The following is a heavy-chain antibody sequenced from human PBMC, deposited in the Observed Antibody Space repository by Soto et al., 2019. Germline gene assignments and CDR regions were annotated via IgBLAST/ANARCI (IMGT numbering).Heavy chain of an antibody. CDR3: ARKDKSGYFNWFDP. D-gene: IGHD3-22*01. V-gene: IGHV5-51*01. CDR2: IFPSDSDT. J-gene: IGHJ5*02. Sequence: GESLKISCRASGYRFTSYWIAWVRQMPGKGLEWMGIIFPSDSDTRYSPSFQGQVTISADRSTSTVFLQWASLKASDTAVYFCARKDKSGYFNWFDPWGQGTLVTVSS. CDR1: GYRFTSYW.